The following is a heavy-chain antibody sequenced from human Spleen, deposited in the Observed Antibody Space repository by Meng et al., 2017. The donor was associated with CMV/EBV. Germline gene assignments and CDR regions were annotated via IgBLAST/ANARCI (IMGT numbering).Heavy chain of an antibody. Sequence: LSLTCAASGFTFSSYPMHWVRQAPGKGLEWVAIISYDGSNKFYADSVKGRFTISRDNSRNTLDLHMNSLRGEDTAVYYCARDHFYSGGDRDFHYYYGMDVWGQGTTVTVSS. CDR2: ISYDGSNK. J-gene: IGHJ6*01. CDR1: GFTFSSYP. D-gene: IGHD2-21*02. CDR3: ARDHFYSGGDRDFHYYYGMDV. V-gene: IGHV3-30*04.